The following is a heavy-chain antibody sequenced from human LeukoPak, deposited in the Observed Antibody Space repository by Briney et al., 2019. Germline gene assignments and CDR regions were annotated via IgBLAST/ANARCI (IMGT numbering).Heavy chain of an antibody. CDR2: ISGSAGVT. J-gene: IGHJ4*02. D-gene: IGHD5-18*01. CDR1: GFTFSNYA. Sequence: GGSLRLSCVASGFTFSNYAMNWVRQAPGKGLEWVSHISGSAGVTHYADSVKGRFTISRDNSKNTLYLQINSLRAEDTALYYCAKEKGFSYGTPLDHWGQGTLVTVSS. CDR3: AKEKGFSYGTPLDH. V-gene: IGHV3-23*01.